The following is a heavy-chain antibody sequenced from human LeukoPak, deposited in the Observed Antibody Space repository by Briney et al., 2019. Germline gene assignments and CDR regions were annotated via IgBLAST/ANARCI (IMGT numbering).Heavy chain of an antibody. CDR3: AKVGYSYGPLDY. J-gene: IGHJ4*02. CDR2: ITDSGGGT. V-gene: IGHV3-23*01. D-gene: IGHD5-18*01. Sequence: PGGSLSLSCAASGFTFSIYGMTWVRQAPGKGLERVSGITDSGGGTYYADSVKGRFTISRDNSKNALYLQMNSLRAEDTAVYYCAKVGYSYGPLDYWGQGTLVTVSS. CDR1: GFTFSIYG.